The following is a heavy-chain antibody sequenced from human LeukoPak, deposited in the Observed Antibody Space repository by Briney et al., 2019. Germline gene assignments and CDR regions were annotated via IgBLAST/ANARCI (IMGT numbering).Heavy chain of an antibody. V-gene: IGHV4-4*07. CDR3: AREGRGIAAAVNWFDP. D-gene: IGHD6-13*01. CDR1: GGSISSYY. Sequence: SETLSLTCTVSGGSISSYYWSWIRQPAGKGLEWIGRIYTSGSTNYNPSLKSRVTMSVDTSKNQFSLKLSSVTAADTAVYYCAREGRGIAAAVNWFDPWGQGTLVTVSS. J-gene: IGHJ5*02. CDR2: IYTSGST.